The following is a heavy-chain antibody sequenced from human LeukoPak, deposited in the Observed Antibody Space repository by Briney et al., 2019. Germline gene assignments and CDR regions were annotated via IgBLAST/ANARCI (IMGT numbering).Heavy chain of an antibody. V-gene: IGHV4-59*01. J-gene: IGHJ3*02. D-gene: IGHD6-19*01. CDR3: AKSSGTPFRYRIAFDI. CDR2: IYYSGST. Sequence: PSETLSLTCTVSGGSISSYYWSWIRQPPGKGLEWIGCIYYSGSTNYNPSLKSRVTISVDTSKNQFSLKLSSVTAADTAVYYCAKSSGTPFRYRIAFDIWGQGTMVTVSS. CDR1: GGSISSYY.